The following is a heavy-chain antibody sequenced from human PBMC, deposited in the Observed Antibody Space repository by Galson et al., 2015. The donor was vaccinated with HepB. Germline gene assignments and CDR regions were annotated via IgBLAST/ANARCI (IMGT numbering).Heavy chain of an antibody. Sequence: SVKVSCKASGYTFSNYAISWLRQAPGQGLEWMGSISGYNGNTNYAQNLQGRVTMTTDTSTSAAYMELRSLRSDDTAVYYCARVPTRFLYSHRRSYIDSWAQGTLVAVSS. D-gene: IGHD5-12*01. CDR3: ARVPTRFLYSHRRSYIDS. CDR2: ISGYNGNT. CDR1: GYTFSNYA. J-gene: IGHJ4*02. V-gene: IGHV1-18*01.